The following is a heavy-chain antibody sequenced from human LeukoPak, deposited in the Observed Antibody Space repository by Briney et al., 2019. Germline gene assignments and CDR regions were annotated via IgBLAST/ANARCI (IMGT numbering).Heavy chain of an antibody. J-gene: IGHJ6*03. CDR2: MNPNSGNT. Sequence: ASVKVSCKASGGTFSSYAISWVRQAPGQGLEWMGWMNPNSGNTGYAQKFQGRVTMTRNTSISTAYMELSSLRSEDTAVYYCARGRRYDSSGYYYAYYYYYMDVWGKGTTVTVSS. CDR3: ARGRRYDSSGYYYAYYYYYMDV. CDR1: GGTFSSYA. V-gene: IGHV1-8*02. D-gene: IGHD3-22*01.